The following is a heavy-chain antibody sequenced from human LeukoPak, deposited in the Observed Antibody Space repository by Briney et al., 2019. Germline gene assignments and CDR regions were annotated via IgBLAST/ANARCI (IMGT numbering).Heavy chain of an antibody. CDR2: IIPIFGTA. J-gene: IGHJ5*02. D-gene: IGHD3-9*01. CDR1: GYTFTSYA. CDR3: ARGYFDWYNWFDP. Sequence: GASVKVSCKASGYTFTSYAMNWVRQAPGQGLEWMGGIIPIFGTANYAQKFQGRVTITADESTSTAYMELSSLRSEDAAVYYCARGYFDWYNWFDPWGQGTLVTVSS. V-gene: IGHV1-69*13.